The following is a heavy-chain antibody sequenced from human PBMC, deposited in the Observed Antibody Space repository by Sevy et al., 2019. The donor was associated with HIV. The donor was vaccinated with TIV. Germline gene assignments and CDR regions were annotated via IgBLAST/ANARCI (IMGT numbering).Heavy chain of an antibody. CDR2: ISGRGGST. Sequence: GGSLRLSCAASGFTFSSYAMNWVRQAPGKGLEWVSAISGRGGSTYYADSVEGRFTISRDNSKNTLYLQMNSLRVEDTAVYYCAKEPPGHCSSGSCPRAYYYYGMDVWGQGTTVTVSS. CDR1: GFTFSSYA. CDR3: AKEPPGHCSSGSCPRAYYYYGMDV. V-gene: IGHV3-23*01. J-gene: IGHJ6*02. D-gene: IGHD2-15*01.